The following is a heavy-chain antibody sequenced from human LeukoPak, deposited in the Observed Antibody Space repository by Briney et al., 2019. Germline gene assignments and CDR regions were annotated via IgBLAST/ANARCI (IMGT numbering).Heavy chain of an antibody. CDR1: GGTFSSYA. CDR2: IFPIFGTA. CDR3: SRARTTRDGYNYGAFDI. Sequence: SVKVSCKASGGTFSSYAISWVRQAPGQGLEWMGGIFPIFGTANYAQKFQGRVTITADEATSTAYMELSSLRSEDTAVYYCSRARTTRDGYNYGAFDIWGQGTMVTVSS. D-gene: IGHD5-24*01. J-gene: IGHJ3*02. V-gene: IGHV1-69*01.